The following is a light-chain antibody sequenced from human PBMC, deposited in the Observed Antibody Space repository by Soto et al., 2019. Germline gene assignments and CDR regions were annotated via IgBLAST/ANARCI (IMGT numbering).Light chain of an antibody. V-gene: IGKV3-20*01. CDR1: QSLTSSY. Sequence: EIVLTQSPGTLSLSPGERATLSCRASQSLTSSYLAWYQQKPGQAPSLPIYGASSMATCITDRFSGSGSGTDFNLTISRLEPEDFAVYYCEQYESSPPSYTFGQGTKLEIK. CDR3: EQYESSPPSYT. J-gene: IGKJ2*01. CDR2: GAS.